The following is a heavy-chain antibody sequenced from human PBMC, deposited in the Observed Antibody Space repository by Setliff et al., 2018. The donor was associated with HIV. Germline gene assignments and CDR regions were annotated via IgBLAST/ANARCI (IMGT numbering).Heavy chain of an antibody. Sequence: NPSETLSLTCAVSGDSISSSAYYWGWIRQPPGKGLEWTGSMHNSGSTNYNPSLKSRVTISVDTSKNQVSLKLSSVTAADTAVYYCARSPGVATITIFDYWGQGTLVTVSS. V-gene: IGHV4-39*07. D-gene: IGHD5-12*01. J-gene: IGHJ4*02. CDR1: GDSISSSAYY. CDR3: ARSPGVATITIFDY. CDR2: MHNSGST.